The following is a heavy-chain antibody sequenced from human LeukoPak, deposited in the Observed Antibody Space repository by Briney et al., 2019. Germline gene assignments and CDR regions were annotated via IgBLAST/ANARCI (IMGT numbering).Heavy chain of an antibody. D-gene: IGHD7-27*01. J-gene: IGHJ4*02. Sequence: PGGSLRLSCAASGFTVSTKYMSWVRQAPGKGLEWVSLIYTDGTTYYADSVKGRFTISRDKSKNTLHLQMNGLRADDTAVYYCARAVLGIGDYWGQGTLVTVSS. CDR1: GFTVSTKY. CDR3: ARAVLGIGDY. V-gene: IGHV3-66*01. CDR2: IYTDGTT.